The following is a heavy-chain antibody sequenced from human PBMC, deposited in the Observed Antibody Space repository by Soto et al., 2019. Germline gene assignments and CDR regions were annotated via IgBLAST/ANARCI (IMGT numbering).Heavy chain of an antibody. D-gene: IGHD4-17*01. CDR3: ARATVTTPTWYYGMDV. V-gene: IGHV3-48*02. J-gene: IGHJ6*02. CDR2: ISSSSSTI. CDR1: GFNFSSYS. Sequence: EVQLVESGGGLVQPGGSLRLSCAASGFNFSSYSMNWVRQAPGKGLEWVSYISSSSSTIYYADSVKGRFTISRDNAKNSLYLQMNSLRDEDTAVYYCARATVTTPTWYYGMDVWGQGTTVTVSS.